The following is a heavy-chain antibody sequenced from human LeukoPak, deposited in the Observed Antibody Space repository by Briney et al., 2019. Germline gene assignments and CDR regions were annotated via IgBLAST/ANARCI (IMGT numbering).Heavy chain of an antibody. CDR1: GYTFSPYD. Sequence: EASVKVSCKASGYTFSPYDINWVRQATGQGLEWRGRMNPNSGNTGYAQKFQGRVTMTRNTSISTAYMELSGLRSEDTAVYYCARVRYYGPGTYYRGLAYWGQGSLVTVSS. D-gene: IGHD3-10*01. J-gene: IGHJ4*02. CDR2: MNPNSGNT. CDR3: ARVRYYGPGTYYRGLAY. V-gene: IGHV1-8*01.